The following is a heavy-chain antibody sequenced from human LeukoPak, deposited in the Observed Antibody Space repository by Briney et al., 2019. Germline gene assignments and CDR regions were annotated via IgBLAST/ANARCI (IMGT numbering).Heavy chain of an antibody. CDR1: GFPFSNHW. CDR3: ARGGSIRPFDY. CDR2: IDGGGSST. Sequence: GGSLRLSCAASGFPFSNHWMHWVRQVPGKGLVWVSRIDGGGSSTSYPDSVKGRFSISRDNGKSTLYLQMNSLRVEDTAVYYCARGGSIRPFDYWGQGTLVTVSS. D-gene: IGHD1-26*01. J-gene: IGHJ4*02. V-gene: IGHV3-74*01.